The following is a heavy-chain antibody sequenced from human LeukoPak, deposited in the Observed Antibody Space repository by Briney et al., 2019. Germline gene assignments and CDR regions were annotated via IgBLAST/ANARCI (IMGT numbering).Heavy chain of an antibody. CDR2: IIPIFGTA. Sequence: SVKVSCKASGYTFTSYAISWVRQAPGQGLEWMGGIIPIFGTANYAQKFQGRVTITADESTSTAYMELSSLRSEDTAVYYCARAQQQLAPFDYWGQGTLVTVSS. D-gene: IGHD6-13*01. CDR3: ARAQQQLAPFDY. J-gene: IGHJ4*02. V-gene: IGHV1-69*13. CDR1: GYTFTSYA.